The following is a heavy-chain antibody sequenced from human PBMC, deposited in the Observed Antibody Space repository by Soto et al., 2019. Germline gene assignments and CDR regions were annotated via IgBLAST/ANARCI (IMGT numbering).Heavy chain of an antibody. D-gene: IGHD2-21*02. CDR1: GGSISSGDYY. CDR2: IYYSGST. V-gene: IGHV4-30-4*01. J-gene: IGHJ4*02. Sequence: QVQLQESGPGLVKPSQTLSLTCTVSGGSISSGDYYWSWIRQPPGKGLEWIGYIYYSGSTYYNPSLNSRVTTTVDKSKHQFSLKLSSVTAADTAVYYCAIIGGNSVYFDYWGQGTLVTVSS. CDR3: AIIGGNSVYFDY.